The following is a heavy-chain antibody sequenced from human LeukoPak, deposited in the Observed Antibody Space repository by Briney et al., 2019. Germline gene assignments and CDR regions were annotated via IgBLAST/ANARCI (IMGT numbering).Heavy chain of an antibody. CDR2: IYHSGST. CDR1: GGSISSGGYS. CDR3: AREGDSLFDY. D-gene: IGHD1-26*01. V-gene: IGHV4-30-2*01. J-gene: IGHJ4*02. Sequence: SETLSLTCAVSGGSISSGGYSWSWIRQPPGKGLEWIGYIYHSGSTYYNPSLKSRVTISVDRSKNQFSLKLSSVTAADTAVYYCAREGDSLFDYWGQGTLVTVSS.